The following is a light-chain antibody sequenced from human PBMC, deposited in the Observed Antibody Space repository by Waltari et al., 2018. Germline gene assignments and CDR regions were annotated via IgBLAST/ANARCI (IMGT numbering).Light chain of an antibody. CDR3: QQRRSWPLT. Sequence: LSLSPGERATLSCRASHSVDWYLAWYQQRPGQPPRLLIYDTSNRAPGIPARFSGSGSDTDFTLTISSLEPEDFAVYYCQQRRSWPLTFGGGTKVEIE. V-gene: IGKV3-11*01. CDR2: DTS. CDR1: HSVDWY. J-gene: IGKJ4*01.